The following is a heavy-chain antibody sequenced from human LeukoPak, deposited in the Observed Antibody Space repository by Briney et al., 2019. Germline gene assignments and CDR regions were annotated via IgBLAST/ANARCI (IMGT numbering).Heavy chain of an antibody. CDR3: ARKGFQKGWYYDSSVSPFDY. Sequence: ASVKVSCKASGYTFTSYAMNWVRQAPGQGLEWMGWINTNTGNPTYAQGFTGRFVFSLDTSVSTAYLQISSLKAEDTAVYYCARKGFQKGWYYDSSVSPFDYGGQGTLVTASS. CDR2: INTNTGNP. J-gene: IGHJ4*02. CDR1: GYTFTSYA. V-gene: IGHV7-4-1*02. D-gene: IGHD3-22*01.